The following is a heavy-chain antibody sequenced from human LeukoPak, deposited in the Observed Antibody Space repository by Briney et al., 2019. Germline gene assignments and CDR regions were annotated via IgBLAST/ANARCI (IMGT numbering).Heavy chain of an antibody. J-gene: IGHJ4*02. Sequence: GGSLRLSGVTSGFTFSSYWMHWVRQGPGKGLVWVSRVSRDAPNYADSVKGRFTISRDNAQNTLYLQMNSLRAEDTAVYYCVRGNTGYGNFDQWGQGTLVTVSS. CDR1: GFTFSSYW. V-gene: IGHV3-74*01. CDR3: VRGNTGYGNFDQ. D-gene: IGHD5-12*01. CDR2: VSRDAP.